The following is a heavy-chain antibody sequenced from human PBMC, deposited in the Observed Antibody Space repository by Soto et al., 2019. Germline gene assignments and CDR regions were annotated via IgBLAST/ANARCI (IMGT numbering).Heavy chain of an antibody. Sequence: SETLSLTCAVYGGSFSGYYWSWIRQPPGKGLEWIGEINHSGSTNYNPSLKSRVIISVDTSKNQFSLKLSSVTAADTAVYYCARVGSGSYYNYYYYGMDVRGQGTTVTVSS. CDR1: GGSFSGYY. V-gene: IGHV4-34*01. CDR3: ARVGSGSYYNYYYYGMDV. CDR2: INHSGST. J-gene: IGHJ6*02. D-gene: IGHD3-10*01.